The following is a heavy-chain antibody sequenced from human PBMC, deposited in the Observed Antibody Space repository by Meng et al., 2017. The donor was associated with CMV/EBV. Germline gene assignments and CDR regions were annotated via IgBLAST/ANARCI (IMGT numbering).Heavy chain of an antibody. Sequence: GESLKISCAASGFTFSSYAMSWVRQAPGKGLEWVSVIYSGGSSTYYADSVKGRFTISRDNSKNTLYLQMNSLRAEDTAVYYCARGGNYGDYGDGYWGQGTLVTVSS. V-gene: IGHV3-23*03. J-gene: IGHJ4*02. CDR1: GFTFSSYA. CDR3: ARGGNYGDYGDGY. D-gene: IGHD4-17*01. CDR2: IYSGGSST.